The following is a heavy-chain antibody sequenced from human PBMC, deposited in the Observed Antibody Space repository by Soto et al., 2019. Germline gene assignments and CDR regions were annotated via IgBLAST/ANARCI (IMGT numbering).Heavy chain of an antibody. CDR1: GFTFSSYG. Sequence: QVQLVESGGGVVQPGRSLRLSCAASGFTFSSYGMHWVRQAPGKGLEWVAVISYDGSNKYYADSVKGRFTISRDNSKNTMYLQMNSLRAEDTAVYYCAKDQVAAAGTGSYYYYYGMDVWGQGTTVTVSS. J-gene: IGHJ6*02. CDR2: ISYDGSNK. D-gene: IGHD6-13*01. V-gene: IGHV3-30*18. CDR3: AKDQVAAAGTGSYYYYYGMDV.